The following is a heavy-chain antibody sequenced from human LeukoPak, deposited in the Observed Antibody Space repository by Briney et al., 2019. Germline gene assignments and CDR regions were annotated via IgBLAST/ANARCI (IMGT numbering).Heavy chain of an antibody. V-gene: IGHV1-2*02. CDR1: GYTFIAYY. Sequence: ASAKVSCKASGYTFIAYYIQWVRQAPGQGLEWMGWINPNTGGTKNAQKFQGRVTMTRDTSITTAYMELGRLTSDDKAVYYCARRYCSGGSCYPDYWGQGTLVTVSS. D-gene: IGHD2-15*01. CDR3: ARRYCSGGSCYPDY. J-gene: IGHJ4*02. CDR2: INPNTGGT.